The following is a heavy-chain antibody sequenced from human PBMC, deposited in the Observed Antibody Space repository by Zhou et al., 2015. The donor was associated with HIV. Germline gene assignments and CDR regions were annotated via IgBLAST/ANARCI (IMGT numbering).Heavy chain of an antibody. D-gene: IGHD5-12*01. V-gene: IGHV1-69*06. CDR1: GGTFSNYG. J-gene: IGHJ6*02. Sequence: QVQVVQSGAEVKTPGSSVKVYCKAFGGTFSNYGISWVRQAPGQGLEWMGGIIPIVAKADYAQKFKGRVTITADKSTGTAYMELSSLRSEDTAVYYCARALNGLGDIVATISYGMDVWGQGP. CDR3: ARALNGLGDIVATISYGMDV. CDR2: IIPIVAKA.